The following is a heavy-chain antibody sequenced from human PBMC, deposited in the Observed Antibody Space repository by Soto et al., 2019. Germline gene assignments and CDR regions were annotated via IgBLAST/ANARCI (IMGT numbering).Heavy chain of an antibody. V-gene: IGHV3-49*04. CDR3: TFLEPLNRGPLRFAY. D-gene: IGHD1-1*01. J-gene: IGHJ4*02. CDR1: GFTFGDYA. Sequence: GGSLRLSCTASGFTFGDYAMSWVRQAPGKGLEWVGFIRSKAYGGTTEYAASVKGRFTISRDDSKSIAYLQMDSLKTEDTAVYYCTFLEPLNRGPLRFAYWGQGTLVTVSS. CDR2: IRSKAYGGTT.